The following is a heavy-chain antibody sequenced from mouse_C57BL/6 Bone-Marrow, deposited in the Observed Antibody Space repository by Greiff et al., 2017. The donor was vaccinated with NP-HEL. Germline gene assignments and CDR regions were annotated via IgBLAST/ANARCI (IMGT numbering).Heavy chain of an antibody. Sequence: EVQGVESGGGLVQPKGSLKLSCAASGFSFNTYAMNWVRQAPGKGLEWVARIRSKSNNYATSYADSVKDRFTISRDDSESMLYLQMTNLKTEDTDMYDCVRERMTTVVGYFDDWGQGTTLTVSS. D-gene: IGHD1-1*01. J-gene: IGHJ2*01. CDR1: GFSFNTYA. CDR3: VRERMTTVVGYFDD. CDR2: IRSKSNNYAT. V-gene: IGHV10-1*01.